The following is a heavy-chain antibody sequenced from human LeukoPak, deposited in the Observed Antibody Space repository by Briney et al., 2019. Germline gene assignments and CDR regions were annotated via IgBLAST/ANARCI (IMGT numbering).Heavy chain of an antibody. J-gene: IGHJ4*02. Sequence: GGSLRLSCAASGFTFSNYAMNWVRQAPGKGLEWVSSISSSSSYIYYADSVKGRFTISRDNAKNSLYLQMNSLRAEDTAVYYCAREGRVTYYYDSSGYDYWGQGTLVTVSS. CDR3: AREGRVTYYYDSSGYDY. CDR2: ISSSSSYI. D-gene: IGHD3-22*01. CDR1: GFTFSNYA. V-gene: IGHV3-21*01.